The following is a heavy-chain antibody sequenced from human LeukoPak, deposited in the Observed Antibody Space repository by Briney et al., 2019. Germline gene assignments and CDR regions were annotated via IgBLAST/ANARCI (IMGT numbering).Heavy chain of an antibody. Sequence: GGSLRLSSAPSLVTSCINSISCGPQAPGKGLEWVSSISSSSSSYIYYTDSVKGRFTISRDNTKNSLYLQMNSLRAEDTAVYYCARDSRHNGWQLGYYYYGMDVWGQGTTVTVSS. J-gene: IGHJ6*02. V-gene: IGHV3-21*01. CDR3: ARDSRHNGWQLGYYYYGMDV. CDR1: LVTSCINS. CDR2: ISSSSSSYI. D-gene: IGHD6-13*01.